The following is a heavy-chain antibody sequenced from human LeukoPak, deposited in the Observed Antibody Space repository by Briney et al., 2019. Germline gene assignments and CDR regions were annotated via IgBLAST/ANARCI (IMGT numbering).Heavy chain of an antibody. D-gene: IGHD5-18*01. J-gene: IGHJ4*02. V-gene: IGHV4-59*08. CDR3: ARQTAKNVDTARFDY. CDR1: GGSMSPYH. CDR2: IYYSGST. Sequence: SETLSLTRTVSGGSMSPYHWGWIRQPPGKGLEWTGYIYYSGSTNYNPSLKSRVTISVDTSKNQFSLKLSSVTAADTAVYYCARQTAKNVDTARFDYWGQGTLVTVSS.